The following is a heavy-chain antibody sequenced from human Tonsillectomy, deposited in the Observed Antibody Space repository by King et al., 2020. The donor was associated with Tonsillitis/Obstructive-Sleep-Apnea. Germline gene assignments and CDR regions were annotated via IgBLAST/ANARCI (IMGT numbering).Heavy chain of an antibody. CDR3: TTTSGWYFGY. CDR2: IKSKTDGGTT. J-gene: IGHJ4*02. V-gene: IGHV3-15*01. Sequence: VQLVESGGGLVKPGGSLRLSCAASGFSFSNAWMSWVRQAPGKGLEWVGRIKSKTDGGTTDYAAPVEGRFTISRDDSKNTLLLQINSLKTEDTAVYYCTTTSGWYFGYWGQGTLVTVSS. D-gene: IGHD6-19*01. CDR1: GFSFSNAW.